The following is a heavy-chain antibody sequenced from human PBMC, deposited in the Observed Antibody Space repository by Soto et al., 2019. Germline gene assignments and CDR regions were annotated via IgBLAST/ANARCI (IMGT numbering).Heavy chain of an antibody. J-gene: IGHJ2*01. CDR2: TSGGGDVA. CDR3: VKKSRGTVTNPDYWSFDL. D-gene: IGHD4-17*01. Sequence: EVQLLESGGGLIQPGGSLRLSCTASGFTFINYAMNWVRQAPGKGLEWVSGTSGGGDVAFYADSVKGRFAISRDNSKNTLSLQMNSLRAEDTALYYCVKKSRGTVTNPDYWSFDLWGRGTLVTVSS. CDR1: GFTFINYA. V-gene: IGHV3-23*01.